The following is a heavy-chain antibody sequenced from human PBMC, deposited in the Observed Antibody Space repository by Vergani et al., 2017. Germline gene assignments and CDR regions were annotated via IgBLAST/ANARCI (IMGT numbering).Heavy chain of an antibody. Sequence: EVQLLESGGGLVQPGGSLRLSCAASGFTFSSYAMSWVRQAPGKGLEWVSAISGSGGSTYYADSVKGRFTISRDYSKNTLYLQMNSLRAEDTAVYYCAKDPYWGLCSGGSCYSDYWGQGTLVTVSS. J-gene: IGHJ4*02. CDR1: GFTFSSYA. CDR3: AKDPYWGLCSGGSCYSDY. V-gene: IGHV3-23*01. D-gene: IGHD2-15*01. CDR2: ISGSGGST.